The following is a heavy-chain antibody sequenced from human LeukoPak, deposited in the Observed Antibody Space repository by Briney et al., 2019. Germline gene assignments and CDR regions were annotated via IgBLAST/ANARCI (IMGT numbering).Heavy chain of an antibody. Sequence: GASVKVSCTASGYTFTVYYMHWVRQAPGQGLEWMGGIIPIFGTANYAQKFQGRVTITADESTSTAYMELSSLRSEDTAVYYCARANSALNLDIVATYGMDVWGQGTTVTVSS. CDR3: ARANSALNLDIVATYGMDV. D-gene: IGHD5-12*01. V-gene: IGHV1-69*13. CDR2: IIPIFGTA. CDR1: GYTFTVYY. J-gene: IGHJ6*02.